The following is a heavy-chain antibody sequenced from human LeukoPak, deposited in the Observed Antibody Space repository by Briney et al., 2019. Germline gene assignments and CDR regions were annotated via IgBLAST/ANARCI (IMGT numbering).Heavy chain of an antibody. CDR2: IIPILGIA. Sequence: SVKVSCKASGGTFSSYAISWVRQAPGQGLEWMGRIIPILGIANYAQKFQGRVTITADKSTSTAYMELRSLTSDDTAVYYCARGDYYDTTAYYSVPGDYFDYWGQGTLVTVSS. V-gene: IGHV1-69*04. CDR3: ARGDYYDTTAYYSVPGDYFDY. CDR1: GGTFSSYA. D-gene: IGHD3-22*01. J-gene: IGHJ4*02.